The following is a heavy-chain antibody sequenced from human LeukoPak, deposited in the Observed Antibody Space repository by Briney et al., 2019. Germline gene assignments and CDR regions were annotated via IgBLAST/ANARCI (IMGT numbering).Heavy chain of an antibody. CDR3: AKVYLPYCSSTSCSNYFDY. CDR2: ISGSGGST. V-gene: IGHV3-23*01. J-gene: IGHJ4*02. Sequence: GGSLRLSCAASGFTFSSYAMSWVRQAPGKGLEWVSAISGSGGSTYYADSVKGRFTISRDNSKNTLYLQMNSLRAEDTAVYYCAKVYLPYCSSTSCSNYFDYWGQGTLVTVSS. CDR1: GFTFSSYA. D-gene: IGHD2-2*01.